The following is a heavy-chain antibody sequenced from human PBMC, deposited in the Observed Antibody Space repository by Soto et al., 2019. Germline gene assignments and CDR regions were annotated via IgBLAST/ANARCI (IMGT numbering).Heavy chain of an antibody. CDR2: ISSSGSTI. Sequence: GGSLRLSCAASGFTFSSYEMNWVRQAPGKGLEWVSYISSSGSTIYYADSVKGRFTISRDNAKNSLYLQMNGLRAEDTAVYYCARDGLYRGPYSSGWYYDYWGQGTLVTVSS. D-gene: IGHD6-19*01. J-gene: IGHJ4*02. CDR1: GFTFSSYE. V-gene: IGHV3-48*03. CDR3: ARDGLYRGPYSSGWYYDY.